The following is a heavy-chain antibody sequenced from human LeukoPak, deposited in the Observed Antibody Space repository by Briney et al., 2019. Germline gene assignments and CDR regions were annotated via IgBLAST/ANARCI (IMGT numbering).Heavy chain of an antibody. CDR3: ARTSASGGAYFYS. Sequence: SETLSLTCTVSGGSLTPVYWSWIRQPAGKGLEWIGRIYFSGNTHYIPSLQSRVTISVDTSKNQFSLKLSSVTAADTAVYYCARTSASGGAYFYSWG. CDR1: GGSLTPVY. CDR2: IYFSGNT. J-gene: IGHJ5*01. D-gene: IGHD1-1*01. V-gene: IGHV4-4*07.